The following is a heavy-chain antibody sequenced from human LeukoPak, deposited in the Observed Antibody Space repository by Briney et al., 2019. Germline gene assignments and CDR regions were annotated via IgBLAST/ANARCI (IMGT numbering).Heavy chain of an antibody. Sequence: GGSLRLSCAASGFTFSNYAMTWVRQAPGKGLEWVSSISDSGGSTYYADSVRGRFTISRDNSKNTLFLQMNSLRAEDTAIYYCAKDRALHQFDYWGQGTLVTVSS. CDR3: AKDRALHQFDY. J-gene: IGHJ4*02. V-gene: IGHV3-23*01. CDR2: ISDSGGST. CDR1: GFTFSNYA.